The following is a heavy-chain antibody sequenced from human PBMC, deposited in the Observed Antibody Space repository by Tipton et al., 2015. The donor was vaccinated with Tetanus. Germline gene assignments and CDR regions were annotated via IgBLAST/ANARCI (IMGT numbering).Heavy chain of an antibody. Sequence: TLSLTCSVSGGSISSGGYYWSWIRQHPGKGLEWIGDIYNSGSTYYNPSLKSRVTISVGTSKNQFSLKLNSVTAADPAVYYCARDQARGARGWNYFDYWGQGSLVTVSS. CDR3: ARDQARGARGWNYFDY. V-gene: IGHV4-31*03. D-gene: IGHD1-26*01. CDR1: GGSISSGGYY. CDR2: IYNSGST. J-gene: IGHJ4*02.